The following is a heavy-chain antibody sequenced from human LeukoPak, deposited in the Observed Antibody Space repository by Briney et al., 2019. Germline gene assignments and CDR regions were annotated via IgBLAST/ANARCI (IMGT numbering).Heavy chain of an antibody. V-gene: IGHV4-39*07. D-gene: IGHD6-19*01. J-gene: IGHJ5*02. CDR3: ARGLQASVAGTLYYWFDP. CDR2: IYYSGST. Sequence: SETLSLTCTVSGGSISSSSYYWGWIRQPPGKGLEWIGSIYYSGSTYYNPSLKSRVTISVDTSKNQFSLKLSSVTAADTAVYYCARGLQASVAGTLYYWFDPWGQGTLVTVSS. CDR1: GGSISSSSYY.